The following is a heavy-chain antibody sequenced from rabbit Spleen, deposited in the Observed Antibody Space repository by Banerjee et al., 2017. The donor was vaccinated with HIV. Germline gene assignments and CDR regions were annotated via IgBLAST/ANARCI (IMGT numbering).Heavy chain of an antibody. CDR2: INTGSSNT. D-gene: IGHD5-1*01. J-gene: IGHJ4*02. CDR3: ARDLHFGGV. Sequence: QQQLEESGGGLVKPGGTLTLTCKASGIDFSDYYYMSWVRQAPGKGLEWIGCINTGSSNTYYATWVISRFTISKTSSTTVTLQMTSLTGADTATYFCARDLHFGGVWGPGTLVTVS. V-gene: IGHV1S45*01. CDR1: GIDFSDYYY.